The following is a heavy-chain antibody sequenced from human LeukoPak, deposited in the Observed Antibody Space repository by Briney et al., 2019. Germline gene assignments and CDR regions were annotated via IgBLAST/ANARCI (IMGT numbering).Heavy chain of an antibody. J-gene: IGHJ4*02. CDR2: IYSGGST. CDR1: GFTVSSNY. CDR3: ARGGDYVDTAMVH. Sequence: GRSLRLSCAASGFTVSSNYMSWVRQAPGKGLEWVSVIYSGGSTYYADSVKGRFTISRDNSKNTLYLQMNSLRAEDTAVYYCARGGDYVDTAMVHWGQGTLVTVSS. V-gene: IGHV3-53*01. D-gene: IGHD5-18*01.